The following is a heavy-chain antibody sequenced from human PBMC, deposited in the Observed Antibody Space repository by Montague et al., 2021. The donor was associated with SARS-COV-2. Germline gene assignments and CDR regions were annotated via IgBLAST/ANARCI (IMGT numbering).Heavy chain of an antibody. CDR1: GGSFSGYY. CDR3: ARGYDYVWGSYRYLHWFDP. CDR2: INHSGST. J-gene: IGHJ5*02. V-gene: IGHV4-34*01. Sequence: SETLSLTCAVYGGSFSGYYWSWIRQPPGKGLEWIGEINHSGSTNYNPSLKSRVTISVDTSRNQFSLKLGSVTAADTAAYYCARGYDYVWGSYRYLHWFDPWGQGTLVTVSS. D-gene: IGHD3-16*02.